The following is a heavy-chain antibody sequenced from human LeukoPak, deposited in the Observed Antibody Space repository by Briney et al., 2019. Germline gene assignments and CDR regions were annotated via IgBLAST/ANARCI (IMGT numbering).Heavy chain of an antibody. CDR2: IYYSGST. CDR1: GGSMXXYY. CDR3: ARDQLGIGFDY. J-gene: IGHJ4*02. D-gene: IGHD3-9*01. Sequence: GGSMXXYYWRWXRXPPGKGLEWSGYIYYSGSTNYNPSLKPRVTISVDTSKNHFSLKLSSVTAADTAVYYCARDQLGIGFDYWGQGTLVTVSS. V-gene: IGHV4-59*01.